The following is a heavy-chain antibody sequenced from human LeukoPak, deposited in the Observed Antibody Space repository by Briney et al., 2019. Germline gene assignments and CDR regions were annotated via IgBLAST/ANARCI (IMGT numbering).Heavy chain of an antibody. V-gene: IGHV4-61*02. J-gene: IGHJ4*02. CDR2: IYTSGST. CDR1: GGSISSGSYY. D-gene: IGHD3-22*01. CDR3: ARGGYYYDTSGYYPTFDY. Sequence: SQTLSLTCTVSGGSISSGSYYWSWIRQPAGKGLEWIGRIYTSGSTYYNPSLKSRATISGDTSKNQFSLNLSSVTAADTAVYYCARGGYYYDTSGYYPTFDYWGQGTLVAVSS.